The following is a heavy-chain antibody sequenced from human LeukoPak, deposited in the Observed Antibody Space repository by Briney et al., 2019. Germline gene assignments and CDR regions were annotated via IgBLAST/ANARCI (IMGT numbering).Heavy chain of an antibody. J-gene: IGHJ4*02. CDR3: AKDRGSGYHYFDY. CDR2: ISTSGESA. D-gene: IGHD3-22*01. Sequence: GGSLRLSCPVSGFTFSSYAMSWVGQAPGRGLEWVSVISTSGESAYYADSVKGRFTISRDNSKNTLYLQMNSLRAEDTAVYYCAKDRGSGYHYFDYWGQGTLVTVSS. CDR1: GFTFSSYA. V-gene: IGHV3-23*01.